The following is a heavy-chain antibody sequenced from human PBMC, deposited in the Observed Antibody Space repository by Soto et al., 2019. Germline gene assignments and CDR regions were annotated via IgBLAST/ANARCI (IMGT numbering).Heavy chain of an antibody. CDR2: ISYDGSNK. CDR3: ARENTIFGVVIHYYGMDV. Sequence: PGGSLRLSCAASGFTFSSYAMHWVRQAPGKGLEWVAVISYDGSNKYYADSVKGRSTISRDNSKNTLYLQMNSLRAEDTAVYYCARENTIFGVVIHYYGMDVWGQGTTVTVSS. J-gene: IGHJ6*02. D-gene: IGHD3-3*01. V-gene: IGHV3-30-3*01. CDR1: GFTFSSYA.